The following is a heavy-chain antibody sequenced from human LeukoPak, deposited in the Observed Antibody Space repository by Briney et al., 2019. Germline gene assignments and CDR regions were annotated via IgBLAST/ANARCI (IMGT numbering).Heavy chain of an antibody. CDR1: GYTFTGYY. J-gene: IGHJ4*02. CDR3: ARGRIRAPWDY. D-gene: IGHD3-10*01. CDR2: INPNSGGT. V-gene: IGHV1-2*02. Sequence: WASVKVSCKASGYTFTGYYIHWVRQAPGQGLEWMGWINPNSGGTNYAQKFQGSVTMTTDTSTSTAYMELRSLRSDDTAVYYCARGRIRAPWDYWGQGTLVTVSS.